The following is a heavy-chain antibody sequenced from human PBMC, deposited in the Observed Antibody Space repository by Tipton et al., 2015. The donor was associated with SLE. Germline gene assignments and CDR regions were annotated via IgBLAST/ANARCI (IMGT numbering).Heavy chain of an antibody. CDR2: LYYSGNT. CDR3: ARGYCSDGVCYGFGFFDY. D-gene: IGHD2-8*01. CDR1: GGSISSGSYY. J-gene: IGHJ4*02. Sequence: LSLTCTVSGGSISSGSYYWSWIRQPAGKGLEWIGVLYYSGNTYYNPSLKSPVTLSIDTSKNQFSLKMRSVTAADTAVYFCARGYCSDGVCYGFGFFDYWGQGNLVTVSS. V-gene: IGHV4-61*10.